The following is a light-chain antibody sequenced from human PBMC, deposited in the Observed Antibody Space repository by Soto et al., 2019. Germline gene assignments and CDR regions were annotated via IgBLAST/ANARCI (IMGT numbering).Light chain of an antibody. CDR1: QSVGSC. J-gene: IGKJ2*01. CDR3: QQPSNWPPYT. Sequence: EIVLTQSPATLSLSPGERATLSCRASQSVGSCLAWYQQKPGQAPRLLIYDASNRATGIPARFSGSGSGTDFTLTISSLEPEDFAVYYCQQPSNWPPYTFGQGTKLEIK. CDR2: DAS. V-gene: IGKV3-11*01.